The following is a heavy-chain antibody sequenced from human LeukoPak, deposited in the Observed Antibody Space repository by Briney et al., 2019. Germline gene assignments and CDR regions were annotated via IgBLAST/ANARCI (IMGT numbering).Heavy chain of an antibody. V-gene: IGHV3-15*01. CDR1: GFILSNAW. J-gene: IGHJ4*02. CDR3: TTVAWMQLWSIDS. D-gene: IGHD5-18*01. Sequence: PGGSLRLSCAASGFILSNAWVSWVRQARGKGVEWVGRFRSKSDGGTTDYAAPVNGRFTISRDDSQNTLYLQMNSLKTEDTAVYFCTTVAWMQLWSIDSWGQGTLVTVSS. CDR2: FRSKSDGGTT.